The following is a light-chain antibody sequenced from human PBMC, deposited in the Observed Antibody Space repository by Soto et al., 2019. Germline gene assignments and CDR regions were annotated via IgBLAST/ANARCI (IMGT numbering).Light chain of an antibody. J-gene: IGKJ1*01. CDR3: HQRQSWPRT. CDR2: LAS. V-gene: IGKV3-11*01. CDR1: QAVNTR. Sequence: VWPQSPATLSSFPGARFTLSGRASQAVNTRLAWYQHKPGQAPRLLIYLASNRAAGVPARFSGSGSGTDFTLTISDVEPEDFAVYYCHQRQSWPRTFGQGTKVDIK.